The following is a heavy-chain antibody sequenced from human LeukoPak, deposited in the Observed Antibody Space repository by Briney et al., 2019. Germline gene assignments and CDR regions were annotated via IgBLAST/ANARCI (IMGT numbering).Heavy chain of an antibody. Sequence: ASVKVSCKASGGTFSSYTISWVRQAPGQGLEWMGRIIPILGIANYAQKLQGRVTMTTDTSTRTAYMELRSLRSDDTAVYYCARVRAVTMNWFDPWGQGTLVTVSS. J-gene: IGHJ5*02. D-gene: IGHD4-17*01. CDR3: ARVRAVTMNWFDP. CDR1: GGTFSSYT. CDR2: IIPILGIA. V-gene: IGHV1-69*02.